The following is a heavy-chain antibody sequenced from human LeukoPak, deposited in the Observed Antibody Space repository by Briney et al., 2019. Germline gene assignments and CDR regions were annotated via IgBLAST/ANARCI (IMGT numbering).Heavy chain of an antibody. J-gene: IGHJ4*02. CDR2: IIPIFGTA. CDR1: GGTFSSYA. D-gene: IGHD3-22*01. CDR3: ATQWDSSGFRQDY. Sequence: ASVKVSCKASGGTFSSYAISWVRQAPGQGLEWMGGIIPIFGTANYAQKFQGRVTITADESTSTAYMELSSLRSEDTAVYYCATQWDSSGFRQDYWGQGTLVTVSS. V-gene: IGHV1-69*13.